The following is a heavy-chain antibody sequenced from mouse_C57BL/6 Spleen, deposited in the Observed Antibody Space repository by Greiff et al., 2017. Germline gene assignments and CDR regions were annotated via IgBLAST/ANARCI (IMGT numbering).Heavy chain of an antibody. CDR2: ISGGGGNT. CDR1: GFTFSSYT. Sequence: EVQVVESGGGLVKPGGSLKLSCAASGFTFSSYTLSWVRQTPEKRLEWVATISGGGGNTYYPDSVKGRFTISRDNAKNTLYLQMSSLRSEDTALYYCARGEGDGYYSYAMDYWGQGTSVTVSS. D-gene: IGHD2-3*01. V-gene: IGHV5-9*01. CDR3: ARGEGDGYYSYAMDY. J-gene: IGHJ4*01.